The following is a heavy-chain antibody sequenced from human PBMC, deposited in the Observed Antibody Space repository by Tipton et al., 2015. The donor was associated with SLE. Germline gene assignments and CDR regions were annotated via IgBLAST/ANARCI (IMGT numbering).Heavy chain of an antibody. CDR1: GGSISSGGDY. D-gene: IGHD3-22*01. V-gene: IGHV4-31*03. CDR3: ARDTHSSGYPHAFDI. Sequence: TLSLTCTVSGGSISSGGDYWSWIRQLPGKGLEWIGYISNSGRTNYNPSLKSRVTISVDTSKNQFSLKLSSVTAADTAVYYCARDTHSSGYPHAFDIWGQGTMVTVSS. CDR2: ISNSGRT. J-gene: IGHJ3*02.